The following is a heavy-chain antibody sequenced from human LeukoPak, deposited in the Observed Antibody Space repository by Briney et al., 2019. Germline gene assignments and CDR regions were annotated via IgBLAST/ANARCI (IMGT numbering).Heavy chain of an antibody. CDR3: ARQAYYDFWSGYYFRYNWFDP. CDR1: VGSLSIDY. V-gene: IGHV4-4*09. D-gene: IGHD3-3*01. CDR2: IYTSGST. J-gene: IGHJ5*02. Sequence: SETLSLTCTVSVGSLSIDYWSWIRQPPGEGLGWIGYIYTSGSTNYNPSLKSRVTISVDTSKNQFSLKLSSVTAADTAVYYCARQAYYDFWSGYYFRYNWFDPWGQGTLVTVSS.